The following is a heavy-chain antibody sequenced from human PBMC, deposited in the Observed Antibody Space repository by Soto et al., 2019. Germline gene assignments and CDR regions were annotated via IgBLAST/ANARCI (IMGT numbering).Heavy chain of an antibody. D-gene: IGHD6-6*01. V-gene: IGHV3-30*18. Sequence: ESGGGVVQPGRSLRLSCAASGFSFSTYGMHWVRQAPGKELEWMAVISNDGSNKYYADSVKGRFTISRDNSKDTLFLQMNSLRGEDTAVYYCAKVVRADSTSSNFYYYSGMDVWGQGTTVTVSS. CDR1: GFSFSTYG. CDR3: AKVVRADSTSSNFYYYSGMDV. CDR2: ISNDGSNK. J-gene: IGHJ6*02.